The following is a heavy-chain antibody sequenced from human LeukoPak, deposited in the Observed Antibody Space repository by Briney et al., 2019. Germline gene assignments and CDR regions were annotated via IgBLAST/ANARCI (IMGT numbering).Heavy chain of an antibody. J-gene: IGHJ4*02. Sequence: SETLSLTCAVYGGSFSAYHWSWIRQPPGKGLEWIGSIYYSGTTKYNPSLKSRVTISVDNSNNKFSLRLSSVTAADTALYYCARGTLYSGWSYYFDSWGQGTLVTVSS. CDR1: GGSFSAYH. CDR2: IYYSGTT. D-gene: IGHD6-19*01. V-gene: IGHV4-34*01. CDR3: ARGTLYSGWSYYFDS.